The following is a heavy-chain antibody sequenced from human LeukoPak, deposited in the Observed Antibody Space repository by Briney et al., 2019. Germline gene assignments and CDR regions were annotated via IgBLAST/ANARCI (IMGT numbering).Heavy chain of an antibody. CDR2: NSGYNGNT. V-gene: IGHV1-18*01. Sequence: ASVKVSCKASGYTFTSYGINWVRQAPGQGLEWMGWNSGYNGNTSYAQKLQGRVTMTTDTSTSTAYMELRSLESDDTAMYYCASPSPYSGSYTVWGQGTPVTVSS. CDR1: GYTFTSYG. J-gene: IGHJ4*02. D-gene: IGHD1-26*01. CDR3: ASPSPYSGSYTV.